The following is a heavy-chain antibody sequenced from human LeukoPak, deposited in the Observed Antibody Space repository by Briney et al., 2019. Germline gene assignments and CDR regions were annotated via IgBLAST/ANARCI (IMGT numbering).Heavy chain of an antibody. V-gene: IGHV3-7*01. CDR3: AKDREYYDYVWGSYSTGYFDY. Sequence: RGGSLRLSCAASGFTFSRYWMRWVRQTPGKGLEWVANIKQDGSEKYYVDSVKGRFTISRDNAKNSLYLQMNSLRAEDTAVYYCAKDREYYDYVWGSYSTGYFDYWGQGTLVTVSS. CDR2: IKQDGSEK. J-gene: IGHJ4*02. CDR1: GFTFSRYW. D-gene: IGHD3-16*01.